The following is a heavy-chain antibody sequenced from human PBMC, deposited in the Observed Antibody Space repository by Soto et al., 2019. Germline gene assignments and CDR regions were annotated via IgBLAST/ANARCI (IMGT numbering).Heavy chain of an antibody. CDR2: INHSGST. V-gene: IGHV4-34*01. Sequence: SETLSLTCAVYGGSFSGYYWSWIRQPPGKGLEWIGEINHSGSTNYNPSLKSRVTISVDTSKNQFSLKLSSVTAADTAVYYCARGRQWLGPSHYFDYWGQGTLVTVSS. CDR1: GGSFSGYY. J-gene: IGHJ4*02. D-gene: IGHD6-19*01. CDR3: ARGRQWLGPSHYFDY.